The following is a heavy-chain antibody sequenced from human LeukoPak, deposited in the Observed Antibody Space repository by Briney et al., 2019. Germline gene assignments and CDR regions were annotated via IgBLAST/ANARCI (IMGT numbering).Heavy chain of an antibody. V-gene: IGHV4-39*01. CDR3: ARKNLSGGRDDAFDI. CDR1: DGSISSSSYY. D-gene: IGHD1-14*01. CDR2: TYYSGST. J-gene: IGHJ3*02. Sequence: PSETLSLTCTVSDGSISSSSYYWGWIRQPPGKGLEWIGSTYYSGSTYYNPSLKSRVTISADRSKNQLSLKLRSVTAADTAVYYCARKNLSGGRDDAFDIWGQGTMVTVSS.